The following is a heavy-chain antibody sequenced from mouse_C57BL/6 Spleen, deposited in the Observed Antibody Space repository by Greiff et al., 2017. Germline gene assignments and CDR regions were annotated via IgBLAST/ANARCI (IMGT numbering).Heavy chain of an antibody. D-gene: IGHD2-4*01. Sequence: VQLQESGAELVRPGTSVKMSCKASGYTFTNYWIGWAKQRPGHGLEWIGDIYPGGGYTNYNEKFKGKATLTADKSSSTAYMQFSSLTSEDSAIYYCARYGDYEGGFYAMDYWGQGTSVTVSS. CDR2: IYPGGGYT. CDR3: ARYGDYEGGFYAMDY. CDR1: GYTFTNYW. J-gene: IGHJ4*01. V-gene: IGHV1-63*01.